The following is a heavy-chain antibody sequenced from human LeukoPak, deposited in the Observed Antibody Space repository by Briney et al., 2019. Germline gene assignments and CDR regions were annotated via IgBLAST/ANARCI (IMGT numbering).Heavy chain of an antibody. D-gene: IGHD3-10*01. Sequence: PSETLSLTCTVSGGSISTSSYFWAWVRQPPGKGLEWIATIYYDATTYYNPSLGSRFTISVDTSKNQFSLKLNSASATDTAMYYCARTPGSLRDLIDYWGQGTLVTVSS. V-gene: IGHV4-39*01. CDR3: ARTPGSLRDLIDY. CDR1: GGSISTSSYF. CDR2: IYYDATT. J-gene: IGHJ4*02.